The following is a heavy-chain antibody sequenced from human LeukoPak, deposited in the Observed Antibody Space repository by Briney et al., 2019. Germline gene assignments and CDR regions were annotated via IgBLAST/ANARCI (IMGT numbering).Heavy chain of an antibody. CDR3: ARPLSGSQINY. D-gene: IGHD1-26*01. Sequence: GGSLRLPCAASGFTFSDYYMSWIRQAPGKGLEWVSYISSSSSYTNYADSVKGRFTISRDNAKNSLYLQMNTLRAEDTAVYYCARPLSGSQINYWGQGTLVTVSS. J-gene: IGHJ4*02. V-gene: IGHV3-11*06. CDR2: ISSSSSYT. CDR1: GFTFSDYY.